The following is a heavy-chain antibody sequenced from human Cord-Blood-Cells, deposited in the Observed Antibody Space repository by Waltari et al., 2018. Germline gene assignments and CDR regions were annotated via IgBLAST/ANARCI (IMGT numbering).Heavy chain of an antibody. V-gene: IGHV5-51*01. Sequence: EVQLVQSGAEVKKPGESLKISCKGSGYSFTSYWIGWVRQMPGKGLEWMGFFYPGDSDTSYSPSFQGQGTISADKSISTAYLQWGSLKASDTAMYYCARQLSTAMVDYWGQGTLVTVSS. J-gene: IGHJ4*02. CDR3: ARQLSTAMVDY. CDR1: GYSFTSYW. D-gene: IGHD5-18*01. CDR2: FYPGDSDT.